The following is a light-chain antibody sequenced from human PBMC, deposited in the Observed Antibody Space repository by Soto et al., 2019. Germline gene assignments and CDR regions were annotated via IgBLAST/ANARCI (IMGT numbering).Light chain of an antibody. CDR1: QNIISN. CDR2: GAS. V-gene: IGKV3-15*01. CDR3: QQYYSTPPA. Sequence: EIVMTQSPATLSVSPGERATLSCRANQNIISNLAWYQQKPGQAPRLLIYGASTRATGIPARFSGSGSGTDFTLTISSLQAEDVAVYYCQQYYSTPPAFGQGTKVDIK. J-gene: IGKJ1*01.